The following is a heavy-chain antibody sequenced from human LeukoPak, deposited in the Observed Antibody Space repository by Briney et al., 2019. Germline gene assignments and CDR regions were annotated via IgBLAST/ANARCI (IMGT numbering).Heavy chain of an antibody. Sequence: GSLRLSCAASGFTFSSYYWSWIRQPPGKGLEWIGYIYYSGSTNYNPSLKSRVTISVDTSKNQFSLKLSSVTAADTAVYYCARSSSSWFSPYYYYMDVWGKGTTVTVSS. CDR3: ARSSSSWFSPYYYYMDV. CDR2: IYYSGST. CDR1: GFTFSSYY. J-gene: IGHJ6*03. V-gene: IGHV4-59*01. D-gene: IGHD6-13*01.